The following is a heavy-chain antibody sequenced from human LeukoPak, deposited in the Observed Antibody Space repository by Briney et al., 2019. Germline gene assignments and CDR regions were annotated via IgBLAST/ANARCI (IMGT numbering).Heavy chain of an antibody. Sequence: GGSLRLSCAASAFTFSSYSMNWVRQAPGKGLEWVSYISSSSSTIYYADSVKGRLTISRDNAKNSLYLQMNSLRAEDTAVYYCARGRFGELPYGMDVWGQGTTVTVSS. V-gene: IGHV3-48*04. D-gene: IGHD3-10*01. CDR3: ARGRFGELPYGMDV. CDR2: ISSSSSTI. CDR1: AFTFSSYS. J-gene: IGHJ6*02.